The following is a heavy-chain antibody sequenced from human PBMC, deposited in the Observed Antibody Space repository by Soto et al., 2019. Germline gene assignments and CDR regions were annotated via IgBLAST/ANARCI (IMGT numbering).Heavy chain of an antibody. J-gene: IGHJ4*02. CDR3: ARAVGADDLLHY. D-gene: IGHD3-3*01. Sequence: QGQLVQSGAEVKKPGFSVKVSCNASGGTLISYTISWVRHAPGQGLEWMGRIIPILGIANYAQKFQGRVTSNADKYTSKAYRELSSLRSEDTAVYYCARAVGADDLLHYWGQGTLVTVS. CDR2: IIPILGIA. CDR1: GGTLISYT. V-gene: IGHV1-69*02.